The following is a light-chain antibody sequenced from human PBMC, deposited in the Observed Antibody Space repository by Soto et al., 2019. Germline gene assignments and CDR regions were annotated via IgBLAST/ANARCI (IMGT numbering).Light chain of an antibody. CDR1: QSVSNNY. J-gene: IGKJ5*01. V-gene: IGKV3-20*01. Sequence: EIVLTQSPGTLSLSPGERATLSCRASQSVSNNYLAWYQQKPGQAPRLLIYGASNRATGIPDRFSGSGSGTDFTLTISRLEPEDFAVYYCQQYVNSPQSPQTFGQGTRLEI. CDR3: QQYVNSPQSPQT. CDR2: GAS.